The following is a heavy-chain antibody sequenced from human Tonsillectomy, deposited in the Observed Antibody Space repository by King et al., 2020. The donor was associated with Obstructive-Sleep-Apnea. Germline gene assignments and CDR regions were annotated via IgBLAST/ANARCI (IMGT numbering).Heavy chain of an antibody. Sequence: VQLQQWGAGLLKPSETLSLTCAVYGGSFSGYYWSWIRQPPGKGLEWIGEINHSGSTNYTPSLKSRVTISVDTSKNQFSLKLSSVTAADTAVYYCARVQHYYGSGSYPDYWGQGTLVTVSS. CDR2: INHSGST. CDR1: GGSFSGYY. D-gene: IGHD3-10*01. V-gene: IGHV4-34*01. CDR3: ARVQHYYGSGSYPDY. J-gene: IGHJ4*02.